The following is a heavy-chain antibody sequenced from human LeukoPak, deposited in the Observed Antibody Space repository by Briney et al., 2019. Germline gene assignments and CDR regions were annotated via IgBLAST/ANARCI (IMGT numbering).Heavy chain of an antibody. V-gene: IGHV3-30-3*01. D-gene: IGHD5-12*01. J-gene: IGHJ6*03. CDR1: GFTFSSYA. Sequence: GGSLRLSCAASGFTFSSYAMHWVRQAPGKGLEWVAVISYDGSNKYYADSVKGRFTISRDNSKNTLYLQMNSLRAEDTAVYYCARARDSGYDYYYYYYMDVWGKGTTVTVSS. CDR3: ARARDSGYDYYYYYYMDV. CDR2: ISYDGSNK.